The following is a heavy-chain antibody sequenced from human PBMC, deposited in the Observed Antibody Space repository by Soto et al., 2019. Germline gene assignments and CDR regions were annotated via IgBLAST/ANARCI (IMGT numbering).Heavy chain of an antibody. V-gene: IGHV1-69*13. Sequence: QVQLVQSGAEVKKPGSSVKVSCKTSGDTFSRYSFSWLRQVPGQGLEWMGGSSPIFGAPNYAQHFLDRITIMADQCTSTVYVELSSLRSDDTAVYYCARGVTSGSVPPFDRWGQGTLVTVSS. J-gene: IGHJ4*02. CDR1: GDTFSRYS. D-gene: IGHD1-26*01. CDR2: SSPIFGAP. CDR3: ARGVTSGSVPPFDR.